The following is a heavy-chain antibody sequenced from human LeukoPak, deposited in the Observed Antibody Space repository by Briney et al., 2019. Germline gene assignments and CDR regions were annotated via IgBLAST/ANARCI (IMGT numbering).Heavy chain of an antibody. CDR2: IYSGGST. J-gene: IGHJ3*02. D-gene: IGHD3-10*01. CDR1: GFTFSSYA. CDR3: ARDRSLPLLWFGEATVDAFDI. Sequence: PGGSLRLSCAASGFTFSSYAMSWVRQAPGKGLEWVSVIYSGGSTYYADSVKGRFTISRDNSKNTLYLQMNSLRAEDTAVYCCARDRSLPLLWFGEATVDAFDIWGQGTMVTVSS. V-gene: IGHV3-66*01.